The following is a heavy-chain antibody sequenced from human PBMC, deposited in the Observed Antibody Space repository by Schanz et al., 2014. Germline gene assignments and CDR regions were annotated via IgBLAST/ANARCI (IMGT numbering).Heavy chain of an antibody. Sequence: EVRLVESGGGLVKPGGSLRLSCAASGFTFSSYSMSWVRQAPGKGLGWVSFISSSSDYINYADSVKGRFTISRDNAKSSLYLQMSSLRDEDTAIYYCVRDYNWGFDNWGQGTLVTVSS. D-gene: IGHD7-27*01. CDR3: VRDYNWGFDN. V-gene: IGHV3-21*02. CDR2: ISSSSDYI. CDR1: GFTFSSYS. J-gene: IGHJ4*02.